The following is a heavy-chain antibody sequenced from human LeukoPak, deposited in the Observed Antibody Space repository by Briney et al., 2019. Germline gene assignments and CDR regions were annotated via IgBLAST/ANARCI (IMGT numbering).Heavy chain of an antibody. CDR3: TELGITMIGGV. V-gene: IGHV3-48*03. CDR1: GFTFSSYE. CDR2: ISSSGSTI. D-gene: IGHD3-10*02. Sequence: GGSLRLSCAASGFTFSSYEMNWVRQAPGKGLEWVSYISSSGSTIYYADSVKGRFTISRDNAKNSLHLQMNSLRAEDTAVYYCTELGITMIGGVWGKGTTVTISS. J-gene: IGHJ6*04.